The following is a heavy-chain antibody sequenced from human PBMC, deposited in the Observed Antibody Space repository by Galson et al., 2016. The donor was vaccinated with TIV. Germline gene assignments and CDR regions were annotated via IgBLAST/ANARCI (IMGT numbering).Heavy chain of an antibody. CDR3: VRGYGDHDY. V-gene: IGHV1-46*01. J-gene: IGHJ4*02. Sequence: SVKVSCKASGYTFTSYYMHWVRQAPGQGPEWMGIINPSGGSTSYAQKFQGRVTMTRDTSTRTVYMELSSLGSEDTAGYYCVRGYGDHDYWGQGTLVTVSS. CDR2: INPSGGST. CDR1: GYTFTSYY. D-gene: IGHD4-17*01.